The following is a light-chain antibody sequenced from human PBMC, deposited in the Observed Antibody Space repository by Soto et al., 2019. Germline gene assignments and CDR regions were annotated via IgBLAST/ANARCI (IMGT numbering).Light chain of an antibody. Sequence: QSVLTQPASVSGSPGQSITISCTGTSSDVGGYDYVSWYQQHPGKAPTLLIYDVINRPSGVSFRFSGSKSGNTASLTISGLQAEDEADYYCSSYTSSSTYVFGTGTKVTVL. V-gene: IGLV2-14*01. J-gene: IGLJ1*01. CDR1: SSDVGGYDY. CDR2: DVI. CDR3: SSYTSSSTYV.